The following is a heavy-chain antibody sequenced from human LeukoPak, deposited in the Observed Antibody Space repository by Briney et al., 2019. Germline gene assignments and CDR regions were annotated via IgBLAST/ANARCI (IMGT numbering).Heavy chain of an antibody. CDR1: GFTFSSYA. CDR2: ISYDGSNK. CDR3: AKDHGSLGSALN. V-gene: IGHV3-30*04. Sequence: GRSLRLSCAASGFTFSSYAMHWVRQAPGKGLEWVAVISYDGSNKYYADPVKGRFTISRDNSKNTLYLQMNSLRAEDTAIYYCAKDHGSLGSALNWGQGTLVTVSS. J-gene: IGHJ1*01. D-gene: IGHD3-10*01.